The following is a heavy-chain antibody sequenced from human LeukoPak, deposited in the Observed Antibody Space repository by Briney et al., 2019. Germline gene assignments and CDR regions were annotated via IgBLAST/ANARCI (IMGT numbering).Heavy chain of an antibody. CDR3: ARDHDRSGYYFDY. J-gene: IGHJ4*02. D-gene: IGHD3-22*01. CDR1: GYTFTRYY. Sequence: ASVKVSCKASGYTFTRYYVHWVRQAPGQGLEWMGVINPSGGSTTYAQKFQGRVTMTWDTSTSTVYMELSSLRSEDTAVYYCARDHDRSGYYFDYWGQGTLVTVSS. CDR2: INPSGGST. V-gene: IGHV1-46*01.